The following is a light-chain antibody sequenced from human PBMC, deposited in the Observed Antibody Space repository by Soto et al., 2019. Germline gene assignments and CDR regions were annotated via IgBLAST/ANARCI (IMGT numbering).Light chain of an antibody. CDR3: QQTYSLPGT. V-gene: IGKV1-5*03. CDR1: QTISSW. Sequence: QVTQSPPSLSAYLGDRVTITCGASQTISSWLAWYQQKPGKAPKLLIYKASTLKSGVPSRFSGSGSGTEFTLTISSLQPDDFASYYCQQTYSLPGTFGQGTKVDIK. J-gene: IGKJ1*01. CDR2: KAS.